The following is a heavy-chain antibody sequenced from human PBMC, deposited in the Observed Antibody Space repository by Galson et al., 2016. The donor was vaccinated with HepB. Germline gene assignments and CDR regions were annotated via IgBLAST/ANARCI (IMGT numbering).Heavy chain of an antibody. V-gene: IGHV3-33*06. Sequence: SLRLSCAASGFDFRSHGMHWVRQAPGRGLEWVALIWYSGKSKHYSDSVEGRFTISRDNSKSTVFLQMSSLTAEDTAIYYCAKGPGAGNFDYWGRGTLVTVSS. J-gene: IGHJ4*02. D-gene: IGHD4/OR15-4a*01. CDR2: IWYSGKSK. CDR3: AKGPGAGNFDY. CDR1: GFDFRSHG.